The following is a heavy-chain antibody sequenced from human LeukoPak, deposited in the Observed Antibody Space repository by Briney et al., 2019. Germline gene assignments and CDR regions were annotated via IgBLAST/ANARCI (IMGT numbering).Heavy chain of an antibody. CDR1: GFTFSTYE. D-gene: IGHD6-19*01. Sequence: PGGSLGLSCAASGFTFSTYEMNWVRQAPGMGLEWVSYISSDGTRIYYADSVKGRFTISRDNAKNSLYLQMNSLRAEDTAVYYCARDGSGWHTYWGQGTLVTVSS. V-gene: IGHV3-48*03. CDR3: ARDGSGWHTY. CDR2: ISSDGTRI. J-gene: IGHJ4*02.